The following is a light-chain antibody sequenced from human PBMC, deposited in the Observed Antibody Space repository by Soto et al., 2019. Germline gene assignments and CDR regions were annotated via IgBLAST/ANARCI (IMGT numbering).Light chain of an antibody. CDR2: DGT. CDR3: CSYGSSSSYVV. V-gene: IGLV2-23*01. Sequence: QSALTQPASVSGSPGQSITISCTGTSSDVGSYNFVSWYQQHPGRAPKLLIYDGTKRPSGVSDRFSGSKSGNTASLTISGLLTEDEADYYCCSYGSSSSYVVLGGGTKLTVL. J-gene: IGLJ2*01. CDR1: SSDVGSYNF.